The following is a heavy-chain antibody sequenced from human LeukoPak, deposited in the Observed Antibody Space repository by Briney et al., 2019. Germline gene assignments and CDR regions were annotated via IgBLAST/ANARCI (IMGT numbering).Heavy chain of an antibody. Sequence: PSETLSLTCTVSGGSVSSNTYYWGWIRQPPGKGLEWIGSIYYSGRTYYNPSLKSRVTISVDTSKNQFSLKLNSVTAADTAVYYCARSLLSAYPSYFDYWGQGTLVTGSS. CDR1: GGSVSSNTYY. J-gene: IGHJ4*02. D-gene: IGHD3-22*01. CDR2: IYYSGRT. CDR3: ARSLLSAYPSYFDY. V-gene: IGHV4-39*01.